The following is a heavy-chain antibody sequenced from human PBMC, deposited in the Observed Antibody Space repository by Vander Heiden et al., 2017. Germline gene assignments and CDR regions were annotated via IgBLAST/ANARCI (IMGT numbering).Heavy chain of an antibody. J-gene: IGHJ6*02. D-gene: IGHD1-26*01. CDR1: GFPFSSYG. V-gene: IGHV3-30*18. Sequence: QVQLVESGGGVVQPGRSLRLPCAASGFPFSSYGMHWVRQAPGKGLEWVAVISYDGSNKYYADSVKGRFTISRDNSKNTLYLQMNSLRAEDTAVYYCAKDVAVGGYYYGMDVWGQGTTVTVSS. CDR3: AKDVAVGGYYYGMDV. CDR2: ISYDGSNK.